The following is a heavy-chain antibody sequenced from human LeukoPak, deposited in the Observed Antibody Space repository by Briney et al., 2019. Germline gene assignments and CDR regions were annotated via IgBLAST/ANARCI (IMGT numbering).Heavy chain of an antibody. V-gene: IGHV4-31*03. CDR3: ARFVAVAGTFDY. CDR1: GGSISSGGYY. CDR2: IHYSGST. D-gene: IGHD6-19*01. J-gene: IGHJ4*02. Sequence: PSQTLSLTCTVSGGSISSGGYYWSWIRQHPGKGLEWIGYIHYSGSTYYNPSLKSRVTISVDTSKNQFSLKLSSVTAADTAVYYCARFVAVAGTFDYWGQGTLVTVSS.